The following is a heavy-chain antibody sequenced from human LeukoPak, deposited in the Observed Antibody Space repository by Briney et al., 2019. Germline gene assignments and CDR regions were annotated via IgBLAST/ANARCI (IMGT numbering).Heavy chain of an antibody. CDR2: IIPIFGTA. V-gene: IGHV1-69*06. Sequence: ASVKVSCKASGYTFTSYAMNWVRQAPGQGLEWMGGIIPIFGTANYAQKFQGRVTITADKSTSTAYMELSSLRSEDTAVYYCAREVYYYYYYMDVWGKGTTVTVSS. CDR3: AREVYYYYYYMDV. CDR1: GYTFTSYA. J-gene: IGHJ6*03.